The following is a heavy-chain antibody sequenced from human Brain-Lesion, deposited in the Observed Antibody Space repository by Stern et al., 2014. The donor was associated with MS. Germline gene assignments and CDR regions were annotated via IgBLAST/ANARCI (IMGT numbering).Heavy chain of an antibody. CDR1: GYIFTGYY. D-gene: IGHD3-3*01. J-gene: IGHJ6*02. V-gene: IGHV1-2*02. CDR2: INPNTGGT. CDR3: ARDQRGITIFGVVTDYYYLGMDV. Sequence: QVQLVQSGAEVKKPGASVKVSCKTSGYIFTGYYIPWVRQAPGQGLEWMAWINPNTGGTKYADKVQGRVTMSRGTLISTAYVELSSLTSDDTAVYYCARDQRGITIFGVVTDYYYLGMDVWGQGTTVPVS.